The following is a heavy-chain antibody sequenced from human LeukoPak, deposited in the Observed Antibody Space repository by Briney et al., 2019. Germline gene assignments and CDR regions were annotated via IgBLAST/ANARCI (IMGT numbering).Heavy chain of an antibody. CDR1: GFTFSSYE. J-gene: IGHJ4*02. Sequence: PGGSLRLSCAASGFTFSSYEMNWVRQAPGKGLEWVAVISGFGFSKYYADSVKGRFTISRDNSKSTMYLEINSLRTEDTAVYHCASWDSKAPIIVGLFDNWGQGTLVTVS. CDR2: ISGFGFSK. D-gene: IGHD2-15*01. V-gene: IGHV3-30-3*01. CDR3: ASWDSKAPIIVGLFDN.